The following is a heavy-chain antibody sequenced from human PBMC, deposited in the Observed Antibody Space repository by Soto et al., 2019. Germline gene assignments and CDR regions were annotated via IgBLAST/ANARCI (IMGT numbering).Heavy chain of an antibody. CDR3: AKQHCVNGICYSNHYALDA. D-gene: IGHD3-10*01. V-gene: IGHV3-23*01. Sequence: GGSLRLSCATFGFNFKYYAMSWVRQAPGRGLEWVSLISGRGDDTNYADSVRGRFSISRDNSKSTLFLQMMNLRAEDTAIYYCAKQHCVNGICYSNHYALDAWGQGTTVTVSS. CDR2: ISGRGDDT. CDR1: GFNFKYYA. J-gene: IGHJ6*02.